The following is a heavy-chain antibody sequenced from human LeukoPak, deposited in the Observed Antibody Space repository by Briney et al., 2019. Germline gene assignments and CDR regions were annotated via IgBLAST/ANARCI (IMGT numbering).Heavy chain of an antibody. CDR1: GFTFSSYS. D-gene: IGHD2-15*01. CDR3: ARGVCGGNCYYKFDI. V-gene: IGHV3-21*01. J-gene: IGHJ3*02. CDR2: ISSSTTYI. Sequence: PGGSLRPSCAASGFTFSSYSLNWVRQAPGKGLEWVSSISSSTTYIYYTDSVKGRFSISRDNAKNSVYLQMNSLRAEDTAVYYCARGVCGGNCYYKFDIWGQGTMVTVSS.